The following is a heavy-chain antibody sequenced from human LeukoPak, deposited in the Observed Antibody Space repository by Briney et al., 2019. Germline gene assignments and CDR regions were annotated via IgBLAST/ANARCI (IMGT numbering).Heavy chain of an antibody. J-gene: IGHJ5*02. CDR2: IYYSGST. D-gene: IGHD2-2*01. CDR3: ARHSSYYCSSTSCPLSGFDP. CDR1: GFTFSSYA. Sequence: GSLRLSCAASGFTFSSYAMSWIRQPPGKGLEWIGYIYYSGSTNYNPSLKSRVTISVDTSKNQFSLKLSSVTAADTAVYYCARHSSYYCSSTSCPLSGFDPWGQGTLVTVSS. V-gene: IGHV4-59*08.